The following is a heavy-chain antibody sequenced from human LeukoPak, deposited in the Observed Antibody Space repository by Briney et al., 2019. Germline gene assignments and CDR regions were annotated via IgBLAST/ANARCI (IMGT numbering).Heavy chain of an antibody. V-gene: IGHV3-30*18. J-gene: IGHJ4*02. Sequence: GGSLRLSCAASRFTFSNYVMHWVRQAPGKGLEWVAVVSYDGSDKYYADSVKGRFTISRDNSKNTLYLQMNSLRAEDTAVYYCAKDPRRYSRTGGYFDYWGQGTLVTVSS. CDR3: AKDPRRYSRTGGYFDY. D-gene: IGHD6-13*01. CDR1: RFTFSNYV. CDR2: VSYDGSDK.